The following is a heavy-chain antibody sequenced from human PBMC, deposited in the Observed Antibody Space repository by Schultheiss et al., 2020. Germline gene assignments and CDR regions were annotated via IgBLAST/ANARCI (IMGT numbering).Heavy chain of an antibody. CDR1: GGSISSGGYY. Sequence: SQTLSLTCTVSGGSISSGGYYWSWIRQHPGKGLEWIGYIYYSGSTYYNPSLKSRVTISVDTSKNQFSLKLSSVTAADTAVYYCARGGGIVGATFDYWGQGTLVTVSS. V-gene: IGHV4-31*03. D-gene: IGHD1-26*01. J-gene: IGHJ4*02. CDR3: ARGGGIVGATFDY. CDR2: IYYSGST.